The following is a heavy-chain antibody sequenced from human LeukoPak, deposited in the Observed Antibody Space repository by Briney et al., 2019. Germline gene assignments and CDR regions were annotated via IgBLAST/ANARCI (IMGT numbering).Heavy chain of an antibody. CDR1: GFTLNSYA. J-gene: IGHJ4*02. CDR3: AKAMIDMYYFDY. Sequence: GGSLRLSRAASGFTLNSYAMRWVRQAPGKGLEWVSAISGSGGSTYYADSVKDRFTISRDNSKNTLYLQMNSLGAEDTAVYYCAKAMIDMYYFDYWGQGTLVTVSS. CDR2: ISGSGGST. D-gene: IGHD3-22*01. V-gene: IGHV3-23*01.